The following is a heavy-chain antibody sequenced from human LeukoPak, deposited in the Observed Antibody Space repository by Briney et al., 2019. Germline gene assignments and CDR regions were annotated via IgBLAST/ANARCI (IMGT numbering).Heavy chain of an antibody. CDR2: ISGSGGST. J-gene: IGHJ3*01. CDR1: GFTFSIYA. Sequence: GGSLRLSCAASGFTFSIYAMSWVRQAPGEGLEWVSGISGSGGSTYYADSVEGRFTISRDNSKNTLYLQMNSLRAEDTAVYYCARDFPGTEDAFDVWGQGTMVTVSS. CDR3: ARDFPGTEDAFDV. V-gene: IGHV3-23*01.